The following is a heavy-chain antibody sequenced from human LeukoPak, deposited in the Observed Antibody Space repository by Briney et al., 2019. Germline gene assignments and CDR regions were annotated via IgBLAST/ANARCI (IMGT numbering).Heavy chain of an antibody. V-gene: IGHV3-48*03. CDR3: AREGGSGWSDY. CDR2: ISSSGSTI. Sequence: GGSLRLSCAASGFTFSSYEMNWVRQAPGKGLEWVSYISSSGSTIYYADSVKGRFTISRDNAKNSLYLQMNSLRAEDTAVYYCAREGGSGWSDYWGQGTLATVSS. J-gene: IGHJ4*02. CDR1: GFTFSSYE. D-gene: IGHD6-19*01.